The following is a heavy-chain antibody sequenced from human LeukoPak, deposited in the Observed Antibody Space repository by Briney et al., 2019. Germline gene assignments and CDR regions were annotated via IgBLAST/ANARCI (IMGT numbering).Heavy chain of an antibody. Sequence: PGGSLRLSCAASGFTFSSYWMYWVRQAPGKGLEWVAVIWYDGSNQYYADSVKGRFTISRDNSKNTLYLQMNSLRAEDTAVYYCARENWDSLDYWGQGTLVTVSS. V-gene: IGHV3-33*08. CDR1: GFTFSSYW. J-gene: IGHJ4*02. CDR2: IWYDGSNQ. D-gene: IGHD7-27*01. CDR3: ARENWDSLDY.